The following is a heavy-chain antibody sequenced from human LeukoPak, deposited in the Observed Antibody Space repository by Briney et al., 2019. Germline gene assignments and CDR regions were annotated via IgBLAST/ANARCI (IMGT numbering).Heavy chain of an antibody. CDR2: IRSKAYGGAT. J-gene: IGHJ4*02. CDR3: TRVYMMEWTLDF. CDR1: GLNLGDYS. D-gene: IGHD3-3*01. Sequence: GGSLRLSSTLYGLNLGDYSTSWFSNAPKGGREWVGFIRSKAYGGATEYAASVKGRFTISRDDSKSIAYVQMNRLKTEDTAVYYCTRVYMMEWTLDFRGQETLVTVSS. V-gene: IGHV3-49*03.